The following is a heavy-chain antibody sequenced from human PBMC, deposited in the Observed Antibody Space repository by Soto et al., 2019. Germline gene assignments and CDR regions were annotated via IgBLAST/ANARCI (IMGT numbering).Heavy chain of an antibody. D-gene: IGHD3-22*01. CDR3: AKGPISMIVVANYPFDS. J-gene: IGHJ4*02. V-gene: IGHV3-23*01. Sequence: EVQLLESGGGLVQPGESLRLSCAASGFTFNNYAMSWVRQAPGKGLEWVSTISGSGGSTNYADSVKGRFTISRDNSKNTLDLQMNSLRAEDTAVYYCAKGPISMIVVANYPFDSWGQGTLVTVSS. CDR1: GFTFNNYA. CDR2: ISGSGGST.